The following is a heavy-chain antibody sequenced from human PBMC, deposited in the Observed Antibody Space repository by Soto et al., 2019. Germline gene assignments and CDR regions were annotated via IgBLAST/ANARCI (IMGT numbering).Heavy chain of an antibody. V-gene: IGHV4-31*03. J-gene: IGHJ4*02. CDR3: EIAKYCVMLDF. CDR2: IFFSGNT. D-gene: IGHD3-16*01. CDR1: GGSILNGGQY. Sequence: SETLYLTCTVSGGSILNGGQYWTWIRQHPGKGLEWIGSIFFSGNTHYHQALKSRLTFSLDTAKNPFSLKLTSVTAADTAIYYCEIAKYCVMLDFWGQGTLVTVSP.